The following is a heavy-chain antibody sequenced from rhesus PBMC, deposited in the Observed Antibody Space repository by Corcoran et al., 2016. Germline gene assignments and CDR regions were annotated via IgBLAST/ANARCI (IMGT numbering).Heavy chain of an antibody. CDR1: GFSISTSGTG. Sequence: QVTLKESGPALVKPTQTLTLTCTFSGFSISTSGTGVGWIRQPPGQPLEWFASIYWNDSKYYSTSLKRRLNISKDTSKNQVVLTMTNMDPVDTATYYCARGTQASIGYYPYWYFDIWGPGTPITISS. J-gene: IGHJ2*01. CDR2: IYWNDSK. D-gene: IGHD3-28*01. CDR3: ARGTQASIGYYPYWYFDI. V-gene: IGHV2-95*01.